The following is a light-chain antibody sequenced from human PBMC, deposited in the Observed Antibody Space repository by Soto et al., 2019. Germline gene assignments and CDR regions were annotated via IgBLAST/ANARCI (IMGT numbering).Light chain of an antibody. CDR2: AYT. V-gene: IGLV1-40*01. CDR3: QSFDSSLTAWV. Sequence: QSVLTQPPSVSGAPGQRVTISCTGSNSNIGAGYDLHWYQQFPGAAPKLLIFAYTNRPSGVPDRFSGSKSGTAASLAITGLRADDEAEYYWQSFDSSLTAWVFGGGTKLTVL. CDR1: NSNIGAGYD. J-gene: IGLJ3*02.